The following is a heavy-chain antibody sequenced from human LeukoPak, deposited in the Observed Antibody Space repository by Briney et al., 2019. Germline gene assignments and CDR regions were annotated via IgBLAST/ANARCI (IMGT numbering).Heavy chain of an antibody. CDR2: ISSSSSYI. CDR1: GFTFSSYS. CDR3: GAYYDILTGYTISYYYYGMDV. V-gene: IGHV3-21*01. D-gene: IGHD3-9*01. J-gene: IGHJ6*04. Sequence: GGSLRLSCAASGFTFSSYSMNWVRQAPGKGLEWVSSISSSSSYIYYADSVKGRFTISRDNAKSSLYLQMNSLRAEDTAVYYCGAYYDILTGYTISYYYYGMDVWGKGTTVTVSS.